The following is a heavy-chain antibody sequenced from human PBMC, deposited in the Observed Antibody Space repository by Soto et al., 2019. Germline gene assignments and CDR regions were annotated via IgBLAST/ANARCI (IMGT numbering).Heavy chain of an antibody. Sequence: PTLVNPTQTLTLTCTFSGFSLSTSGMCVSWIRQPPGKALEWLALIDWDDDKYYSTSLKTRLTISKDTSKNQVVLTMTNMDPVDTATYYCARQIAAAAYNWFDPWGQGTLVTVSS. J-gene: IGHJ5*02. D-gene: IGHD6-13*01. V-gene: IGHV2-70*01. CDR3: ARQIAAAAYNWFDP. CDR1: GFSLSTSGMC. CDR2: IDWDDDK.